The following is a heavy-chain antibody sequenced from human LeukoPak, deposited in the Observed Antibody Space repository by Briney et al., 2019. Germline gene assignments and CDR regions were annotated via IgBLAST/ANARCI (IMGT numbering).Heavy chain of an antibody. J-gene: IGHJ4*02. D-gene: IGHD6-19*01. CDR2: INGGGGST. V-gene: IGHV3-23*01. Sequence: PGGSLRLSCAASGFNFSTYAMNWVRQAPGKGLEWVSGINGGGGSTYYADSVKGRFTISRDNSKNTLYLQMSSLRAEDTAVYYCAKVSGYTSGWYVDFDCWGQGSLVTVSS. CDR3: AKVSGYTSGWYVDFDC. CDR1: GFNFSTYA.